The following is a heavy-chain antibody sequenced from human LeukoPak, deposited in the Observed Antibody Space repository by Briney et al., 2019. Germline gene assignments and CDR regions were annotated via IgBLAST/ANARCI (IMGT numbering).Heavy chain of an antibody. J-gene: IGHJ3*02. CDR2: ISYDGSNK. CDR3: AKDADYGDYHDAFDI. Sequence: GGSLRLSCAASGFTFSSYGMHWVRQAPGKGLEWVAVISYDGSNKYYADSVKGRFTISRDNPKNTLYLQMNSLRAEDTAVYYCAKDADYGDYHDAFDIWGQGTMVTVSS. V-gene: IGHV3-30*18. CDR1: GFTFSSYG. D-gene: IGHD4-17*01.